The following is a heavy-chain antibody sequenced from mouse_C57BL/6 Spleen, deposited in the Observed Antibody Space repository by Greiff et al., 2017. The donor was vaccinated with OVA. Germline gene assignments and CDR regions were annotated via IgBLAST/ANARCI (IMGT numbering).Heavy chain of an antibody. CDR1: GFTFSSYA. CDR3: ARDPNWSYAMDY. CDR2: ISDGGSYT. V-gene: IGHV5-4*01. J-gene: IGHJ4*01. D-gene: IGHD4-1*01. Sequence: EVKLQEPGGGLVKPGGSLKLSCAASGFTFSSYAMSWVRQTPEKRLEWVATISDGGSYTYYPDNVKGRFTISRDNAKNNLYLQMSHLKSEDTAMYYCARDPNWSYAMDYWGQGTSVTVSS.